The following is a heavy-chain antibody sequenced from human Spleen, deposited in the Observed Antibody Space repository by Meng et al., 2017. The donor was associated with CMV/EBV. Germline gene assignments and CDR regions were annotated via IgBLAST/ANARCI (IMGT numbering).Heavy chain of an antibody. CDR2: IYYSGST. D-gene: IGHD3-22*01. Sequence: TVSGGSISSSSYYWGWIRQPPGKGLEWIGSIYYSGSTYYNPSLKSRVTISVDTSKNQFSLKLSSVTAADTAVYYCARTIDYDRSFDYWGQGTLVTVSS. CDR3: ARTIDYDRSFDY. J-gene: IGHJ4*02. CDR1: GGSISSSSYY. V-gene: IGHV4-39*01.